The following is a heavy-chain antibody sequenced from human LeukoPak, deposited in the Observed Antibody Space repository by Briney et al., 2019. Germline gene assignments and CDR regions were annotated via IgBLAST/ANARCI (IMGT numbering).Heavy chain of an antibody. CDR2: ISSSGSTI. Sequence: PGGSLRLSCAASGFTFSDSYMSWIRQAPGKGLEYISYISSSGSTIYYADSVKGRFTLSRDNAKNSLSLEMNSLRAEDTAVYYCARGKYSFDYWGQGTLVTVSS. CDR1: GFTFSDSY. CDR3: ARGKYSFDY. V-gene: IGHV3-11*01. J-gene: IGHJ4*02.